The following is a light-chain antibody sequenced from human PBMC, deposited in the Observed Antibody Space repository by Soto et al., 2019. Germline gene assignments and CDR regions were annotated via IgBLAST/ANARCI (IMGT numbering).Light chain of an antibody. V-gene: IGLV1-51*01. Sequence: QSALTQPPSVSVAPGQKVTISCSGSSSNVGSNYVSWYQQLPGTAPKLLIYDNGKRSSGIPDRFSGSQSGTSATLGITGLQTGDEADYYCGTWDNSLSAVFGGGTKVTVL. CDR3: GTWDNSLSAV. J-gene: IGLJ2*01. CDR2: DNG. CDR1: SSNVGSNY.